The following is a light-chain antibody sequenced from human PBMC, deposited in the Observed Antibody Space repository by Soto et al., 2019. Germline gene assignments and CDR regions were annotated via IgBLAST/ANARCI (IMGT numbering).Light chain of an antibody. CDR3: QQRSNSIT. Sequence: TQPPSSLSASLGDRVTITCRASQSISNDFLAWYQQKPGQAPRLLIYGASTRATVIPARFSGSGSATDFTLTISSLEPEDFAVYYCQQRSNSITFGQGTRLEIK. J-gene: IGKJ5*01. CDR1: QSISNDF. CDR2: GAS. V-gene: IGKV3-11*01.